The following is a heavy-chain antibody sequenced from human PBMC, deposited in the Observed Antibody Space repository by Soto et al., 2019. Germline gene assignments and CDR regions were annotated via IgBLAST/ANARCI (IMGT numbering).Heavy chain of an antibody. CDR1: GWSFSGYY. CDR3: ARDMVVVVVAATPRGAFDI. Sequence: PSETLSLTCAFYGWSFSGYYWSWIRQPPGKGLEWIGEINHSGSTNYNPSLKSRVTISVDTSKNQFSLKLSSVTAADTAVYYCARDMVVVVVAATPRGAFDIWGQGTMVTVSS. CDR2: INHSGST. V-gene: IGHV4-34*01. J-gene: IGHJ3*02. D-gene: IGHD2-15*01.